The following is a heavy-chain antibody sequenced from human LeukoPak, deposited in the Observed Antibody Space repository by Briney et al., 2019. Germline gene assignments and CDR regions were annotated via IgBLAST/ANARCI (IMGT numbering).Heavy chain of an antibody. Sequence: GGSLRLSCAASGFTFSSYAMSWVRQAPGKGLEWVSAISGSGGSTYYADSVKGRFTISRHNSKNTLYLQMNSLRAEDTAVYYCARSDCSGGSCYSSFWGQGTLVTVSS. J-gene: IGHJ4*02. CDR2: ISGSGGST. CDR3: ARSDCSGGSCYSSF. CDR1: GFTFSSYA. D-gene: IGHD2-15*01. V-gene: IGHV3-23*01.